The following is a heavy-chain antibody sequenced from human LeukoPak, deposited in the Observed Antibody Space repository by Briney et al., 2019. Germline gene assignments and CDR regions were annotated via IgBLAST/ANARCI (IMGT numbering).Heavy chain of an antibody. D-gene: IGHD2-2*01. CDR3: AGRYQLLHYYYGMDV. CDR1: GFTFSSYG. V-gene: IGHV3-33*01. Sequence: GSLRLSCAASGFTFSSYGMHWVRQAPGKGLEWVAVIWYDGSNKYYADSVKGRFTISRDNSKNTLYLQMNSLRAEDTAVYYCAGRYQLLHYYYGMDVWGQGTTVTVSS. CDR2: IWYDGSNK. J-gene: IGHJ6*02.